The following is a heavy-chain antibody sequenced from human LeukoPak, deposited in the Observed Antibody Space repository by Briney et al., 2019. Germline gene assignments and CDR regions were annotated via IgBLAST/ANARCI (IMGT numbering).Heavy chain of an antibody. J-gene: IGHJ4*02. D-gene: IGHD1-1*01. CDR3: ARDQVVGLESPSFDY. Sequence: PGRSLRLSCAASGFTFSSYGMHWVRPAPGKGLEWVAVIWYDGSNKYYADSVKGRFTISRDNSKNTLYLQMNSLRAEDTAVYYCARDQVVGLESPSFDYWGQGTLVTVSS. CDR1: GFTFSSYG. CDR2: IWYDGSNK. V-gene: IGHV3-33*01.